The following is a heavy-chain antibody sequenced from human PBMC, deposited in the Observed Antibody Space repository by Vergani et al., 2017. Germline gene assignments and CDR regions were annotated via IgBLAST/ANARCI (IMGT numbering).Heavy chain of an antibody. V-gene: IGHV4-59*01. CDR2: ISYSGST. D-gene: IGHD5-18*01. CDR3: ASSLDSYGYPPFDY. CDR1: GGSISSYY. Sequence: QVQLQESGPGLVKPSETLSLICSVSGGSISSYYWSWNRQPPGKGLEWIGYISYSGSTNYNPSLQSRVTISGDTSKNQFSLKLNSVTAADTAVYYCASSLDSYGYPPFDYWGQGTLVTVSA. J-gene: IGHJ4*02.